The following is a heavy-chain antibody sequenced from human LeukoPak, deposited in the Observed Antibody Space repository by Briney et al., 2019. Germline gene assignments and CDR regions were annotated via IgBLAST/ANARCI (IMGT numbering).Heavy chain of an antibody. J-gene: IGHJ2*01. D-gene: IGHD3-16*01. CDR1: GGSFSGYY. CDR3: ARLKLGAYFDL. CDR2: VYNSGDT. Sequence: SETLSLTCAVYGGSFSGYYWSWIRQSPGKGLEWVGYVYNSGDTGKNPSLKSRVTILLDTSKNQCSLKLASVSAADTAVYYCARLKLGAYFDLWGRGTLVTVSS. V-gene: IGHV4-59*08.